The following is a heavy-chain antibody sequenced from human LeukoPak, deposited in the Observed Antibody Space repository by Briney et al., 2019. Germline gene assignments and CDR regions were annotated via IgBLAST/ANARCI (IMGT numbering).Heavy chain of an antibody. V-gene: IGHV4-34*01. CDR3: LRFGSANYYNRFDC. CDR1: GGSFSGYY. J-gene: IGHJ4*02. Sequence: PSETLSLTCAVYGGSFSGYYWSWIRQPPGKGLEWIGGIHYSGSTYYNPSLRGRVTISVDPSKNQFSLNLSSVTAADTAVYYCLRFGSANYYNRFDCWGQGTLVTVSS. CDR2: IHYSGST. D-gene: IGHD3-10*01.